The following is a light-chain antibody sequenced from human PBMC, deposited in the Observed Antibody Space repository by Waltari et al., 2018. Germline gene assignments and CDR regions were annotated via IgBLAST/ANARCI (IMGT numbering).Light chain of an antibody. Sequence: ETTVTQAPAFMSATPGDKVTISCKVSQDIDDDVNWYHHKPGEAARFLIREGTTLVPGISPRFSGSGYGTDFTLTIDNIESDDAAYYFCLQHDNFPWTVGQGTKLEIK. J-gene: IGKJ1*01. CDR1: QDIDDD. CDR2: EGT. V-gene: IGKV5-2*01. CDR3: LQHDNFPWT.